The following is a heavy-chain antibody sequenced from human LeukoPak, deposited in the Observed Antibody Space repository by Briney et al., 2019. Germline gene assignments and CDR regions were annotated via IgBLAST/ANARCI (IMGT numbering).Heavy chain of an antibody. CDR3: ARATVVVVVNWFDP. V-gene: IGHV4-34*01. Sequence: PGGSLRLSCAAYGFTFSSYSMNWVRQPPGKGLEWIGEINHSGSTNYNPSLKSRVTISVDTSKNQFSLRLSSVTAADTAVYYCARATVVVVVNWFDPWGQETLVTVSS. D-gene: IGHD2-15*01. CDR2: INHSGST. CDR1: GFTFSSYS. J-gene: IGHJ5*02.